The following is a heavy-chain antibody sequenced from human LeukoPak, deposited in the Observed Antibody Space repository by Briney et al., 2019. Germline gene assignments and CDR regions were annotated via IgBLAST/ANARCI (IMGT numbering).Heavy chain of an antibody. J-gene: IGHJ4*02. D-gene: IGHD5-18*01. Sequence: GGSLRLSCAASGFTFDDYAMHWVRQAPGKGLEWVSGISWNSGSIDYADSVKGRFTISRDNSKNTLYLQMNSLRAEDTAVYYCAKVRGGYTYGPFDYWGQGTLVTVSS. CDR3: AKVRGGYTYGPFDY. V-gene: IGHV3-9*01. CDR2: ISWNSGSI. CDR1: GFTFDDYA.